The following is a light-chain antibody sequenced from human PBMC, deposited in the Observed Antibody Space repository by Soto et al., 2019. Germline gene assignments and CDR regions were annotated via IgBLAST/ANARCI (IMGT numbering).Light chain of an antibody. CDR2: DAS. CDR3: QQRSNWPPGLT. Sequence: EIVLTQSPATLSLSPGERATLSCRASQSVSSYLAWYQQKPGQAPRLLIYDASNRATGIPARFSGSGSGTDFTLTISLLEPEDFAVYYCQQRSNWPPGLTFGGGTKVEIK. J-gene: IGKJ4*01. V-gene: IGKV3-11*01. CDR1: QSVSSY.